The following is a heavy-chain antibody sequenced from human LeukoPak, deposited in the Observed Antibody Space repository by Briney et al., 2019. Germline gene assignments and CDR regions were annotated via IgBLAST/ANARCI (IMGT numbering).Heavy chain of an antibody. CDR2: INSDGTST. V-gene: IGHV3-74*03. J-gene: IGHJ5*02. D-gene: IGHD2-15*01. CDR1: GFTFSNYV. Sequence: PGGSLRLSCAASGFTFSNYVMHWVRQAPGKGLVWVSRINSDGTSTMYADSVKGRFTISRDNAKNTLYLQMNSLRDEDTAVYYCARRVDATRWFDPWGQGTLVTVSS. CDR3: ARRVDATRWFDP.